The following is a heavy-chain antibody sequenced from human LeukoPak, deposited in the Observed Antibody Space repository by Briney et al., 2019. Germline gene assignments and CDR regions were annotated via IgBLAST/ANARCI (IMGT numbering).Heavy chain of an antibody. J-gene: IGHJ4*02. V-gene: IGHV4-39*07. CDR1: GGSISSSSYY. CDR2: IYHSGST. Sequence: SETLSLTCIVSGGSISSSSYYWGWIRPPPGKGLEWIGSIYHSGSTYYNPSLKSRVTISVDTSKNQFSLNLSSVTAADTAVYYCARALAPGYFDYWGQGTLVTVSS. CDR3: ARALAPGYFDY. D-gene: IGHD7-27*01.